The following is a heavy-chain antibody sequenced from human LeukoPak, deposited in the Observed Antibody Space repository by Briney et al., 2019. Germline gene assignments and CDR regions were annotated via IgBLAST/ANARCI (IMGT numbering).Heavy chain of an antibody. J-gene: IGHJ4*02. CDR2: IKQDGSEK. Sequence: GGSLRLSCAASGFTFSSYWMSWVRQAPGKGLEWVANIKQDGSEKYYVDSVKGRFTISRDNAKNSLYLQMNGLRAEDTAVYYCARGYFDWPEYYFDYWGQGTLVTVSS. V-gene: IGHV3-7*01. CDR3: ARGYFDWPEYYFDY. CDR1: GFTFSSYW. D-gene: IGHD3-9*01.